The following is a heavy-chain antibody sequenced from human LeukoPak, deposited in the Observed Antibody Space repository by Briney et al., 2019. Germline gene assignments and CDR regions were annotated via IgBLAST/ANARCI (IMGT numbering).Heavy chain of an antibody. CDR2: ISYDGSNK. CDR1: GFTFNTYA. CDR3: ARDDPPYYDFWSGYYLDY. J-gene: IGHJ4*02. V-gene: IGHV3-30-3*01. D-gene: IGHD3-3*01. Sequence: GGSLRLSCAASGFTFNTYAMHWVRQAPGKGLEWVAVISYDGSNKYYADSVKGRFTISRDNSKNTLYLQMNSLRAEDTAVYYCARDDPPYYDFWSGYYLDYWGQGTLVTVSS.